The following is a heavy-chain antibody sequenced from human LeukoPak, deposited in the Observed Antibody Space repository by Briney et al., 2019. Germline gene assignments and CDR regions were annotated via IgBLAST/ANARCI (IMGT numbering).Heavy chain of an antibody. CDR3: ARSLLWQNNWFDP. CDR2: INHSGST. D-gene: IGHD3-10*01. V-gene: IGHV4-34*01. Sequence: SETLSLTCAVYGGSFSGYYWSWIRQPPGKGLEWIGEINHSGSTNYNPSLKSRVTISVDTSKNQFSLKLSSVTAADTAVYYCARSLLWQNNWFDPWGQGTLVTVSS. CDR1: GGSFSGYY. J-gene: IGHJ5*02.